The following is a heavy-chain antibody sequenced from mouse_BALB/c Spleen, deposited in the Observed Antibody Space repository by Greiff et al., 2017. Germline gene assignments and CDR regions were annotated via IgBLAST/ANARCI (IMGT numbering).Heavy chain of an antibody. CDR2: IYPGSGST. D-gene: IGHD2-14*01. CDR1: GYTFTSYW. V-gene: IGHV1S22*01. J-gene: IGHJ3*02. Sequence: QQPGSELVRPGASVKLSCKASGYTFTSYWMSWVKQRPGQGLEWIGNIYPGSGSTNSDEKFKSKATLTVDASTSTAYMQLSSLTSEDSAVYYCARTGYDGWGEGTLVTVSA. CDR3: ARTGYDG.